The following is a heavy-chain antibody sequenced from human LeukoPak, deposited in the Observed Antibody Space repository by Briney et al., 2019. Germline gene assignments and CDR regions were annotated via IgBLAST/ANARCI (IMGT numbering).Heavy chain of an antibody. D-gene: IGHD3-3*01. J-gene: IGHJ6*03. CDR3: ARGDYDFWSGYVYYYYMDV. CDR2: IYTSGST. V-gene: IGHV4-4*07. Sequence: PSETLSLTCIVSHGSISSYYWSWIRQPAGKGLEWIGRIYTSGSTNYNPSLKSRVTMSVDTSKNQFSLKLSSVTAADTAVYYCARGDYDFWSGYVYYYYMDVWGKGTTVTVSS. CDR1: HGSISSYY.